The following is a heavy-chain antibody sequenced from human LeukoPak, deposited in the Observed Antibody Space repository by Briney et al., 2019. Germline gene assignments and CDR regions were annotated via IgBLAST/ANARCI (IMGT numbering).Heavy chain of an antibody. Sequence: GGSLRLSCAASGFTFSNYWMSWVRQAPGKGLEWVANIKEDGSEKYYVDSVKGRFTISRDNAKNSLNLQMSSLRAEDTAVYYCARGRYHHDSSGYSSFYHWGQGTLVTVSS. CDR3: ARGRYHHDSSGYSSFYH. CDR2: IKEDGSEK. D-gene: IGHD3-22*01. V-gene: IGHV3-7*01. CDR1: GFTFSNYW. J-gene: IGHJ4*02.